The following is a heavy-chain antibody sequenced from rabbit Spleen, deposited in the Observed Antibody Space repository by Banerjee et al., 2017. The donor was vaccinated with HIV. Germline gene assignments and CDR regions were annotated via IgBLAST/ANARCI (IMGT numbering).Heavy chain of an antibody. CDR1: GVSFSGSSY. D-gene: IGHD7-1*01. V-gene: IGHV1S40*01. CDR2: IYAGSSGTT. Sequence: QSLEESGGDLVKPGASLTLTCIASGVSFSGSSYMCWVRQAPGKGLEWIACIYAGSSGTTSYASWAKGRFPIPKPSPPRVPLQVPSLPAAAPPPFFWARYPPSSFPLWGQGPLVTV. J-gene: IGHJ3*01. CDR3: ARYPPSSFPL.